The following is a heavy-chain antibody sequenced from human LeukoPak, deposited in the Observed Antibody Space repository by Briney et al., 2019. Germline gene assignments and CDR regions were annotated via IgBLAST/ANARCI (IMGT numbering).Heavy chain of an antibody. CDR1: GFTFSSCA. CDR2: ISGSGDST. D-gene: IGHD6-19*01. V-gene: IGHV3-23*01. J-gene: IGHJ4*02. CDR3: AKQSYSSCYTALNF. Sequence: GGSLRLSCAASGFTFSSCAMSWVRQAPGKGLEWVSVISGSGDSTYYADSVKGRFTISRDNSKNTLYLQMNSLGAEDTAVYYCAKQSYSSCYTALNFWGQGTLVTVSS.